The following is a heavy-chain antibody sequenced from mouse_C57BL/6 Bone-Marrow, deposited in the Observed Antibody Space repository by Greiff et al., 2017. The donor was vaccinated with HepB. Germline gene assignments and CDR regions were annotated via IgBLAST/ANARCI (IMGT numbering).Heavy chain of an antibody. Sequence: EVKLMESGAELVRPGASVKLSCTASGFNIKDDYMHWVKQRPEQGLEWIGWIDPENGDTEYASKFQGKATITADTSSNTAYLQLSSLTSEDTAVYYCTTGDYGSSYGAMDYWGQGTSVTFSS. CDR3: TTGDYGSSYGAMDY. D-gene: IGHD1-1*01. V-gene: IGHV14-4*01. CDR2: IDPENGDT. J-gene: IGHJ4*01. CDR1: GFNIKDDY.